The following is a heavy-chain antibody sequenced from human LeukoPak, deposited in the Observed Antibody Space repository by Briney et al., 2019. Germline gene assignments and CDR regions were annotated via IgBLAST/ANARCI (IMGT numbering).Heavy chain of an antibody. V-gene: IGHV4-39*07. Sequence: SETLSLTCAVYGGSFSSYYWGWIRQPPGKGLEWIGSIYYSGSTYYNPSLKSRVTISVDTSKNQFSLKLSSVTAADTAVYYCARNYYDSSGYYYFYLDYWGQGTLVTVSS. J-gene: IGHJ4*02. CDR2: IYYSGST. CDR1: GGSFSSYY. D-gene: IGHD3-22*01. CDR3: ARNYYDSSGYYYFYLDY.